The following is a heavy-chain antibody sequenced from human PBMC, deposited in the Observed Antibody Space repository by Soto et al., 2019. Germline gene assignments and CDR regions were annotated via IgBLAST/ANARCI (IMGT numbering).Heavy chain of an antibody. D-gene: IGHD3-3*01. CDR1: GYSFSSYW. CDR3: ARQAIFGVIIIAFDI. Sequence: GESLKISCKGSGYSFSSYWITWVRQMPGKGLEWMGRIDPSDSYTNYSPSFQGHVTISADKSISTAYLQWSSLKASDTAMYYCARQAIFGVIIIAFDIWGQGXMVTVSS. CDR2: IDPSDSYT. J-gene: IGHJ3*02. V-gene: IGHV5-10-1*01.